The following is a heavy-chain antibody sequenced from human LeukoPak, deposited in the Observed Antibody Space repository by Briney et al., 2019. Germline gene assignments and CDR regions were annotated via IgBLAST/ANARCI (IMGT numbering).Heavy chain of an antibody. CDR2: ISGTGVTT. CDR3: AKDQRFGDLDDY. CDR1: GFIFSNYA. D-gene: IGHD3-10*01. Sequence: TGRSLRLSCAASGFIFSNYAMSWVRQAPGKGLEWVSSISGTGVTTYYADSVKGRFAISRDNSKNTLYLQMTSLRAEDTAVYYCAKDQRFGDLDDYRGQGTLVTVSS. J-gene: IGHJ4*02. V-gene: IGHV3-23*01.